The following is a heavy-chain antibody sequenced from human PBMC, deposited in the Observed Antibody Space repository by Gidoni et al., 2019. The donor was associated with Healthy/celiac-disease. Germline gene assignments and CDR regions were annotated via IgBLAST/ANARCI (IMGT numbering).Heavy chain of an antibody. J-gene: IGHJ5*02. CDR1: GFSLSTSGMC. Sequence: QVTLRESGPALVKPTQTLTLTCTFSGFSLSTSGMCVSWIRQPPGKALEWLALIDWDDDKYYSTSLKTRLTISKDTSKNQVVLTMTNMDPVDTATYYCARSTLKYSGYDHNWFDPWGQGTLVTVSS. CDR3: ARSTLKYSGYDHNWFDP. D-gene: IGHD5-12*01. CDR2: IDWDDDK. V-gene: IGHV2-70*01.